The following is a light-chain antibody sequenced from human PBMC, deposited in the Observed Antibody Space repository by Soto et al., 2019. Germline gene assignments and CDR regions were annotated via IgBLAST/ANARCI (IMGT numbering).Light chain of an antibody. CDR2: DAS. V-gene: IGKV3-11*01. CDR3: QQFNSYPIT. CDR1: QSVSSY. Sequence: EIVLTQSPTTLSLSPGGRATLSWRASQSVSSYLAWYQQKPGQAPRLLIYDASNRATGIPARFSGSGSGTDFTLTISGLQPDDFATYYCQQFNSYPITFGQGTRLEIK. J-gene: IGKJ5*01.